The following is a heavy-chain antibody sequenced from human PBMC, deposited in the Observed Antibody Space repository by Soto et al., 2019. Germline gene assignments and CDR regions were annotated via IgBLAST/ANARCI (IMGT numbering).Heavy chain of an antibody. V-gene: IGHV3-30*18. D-gene: IGHD4-17*01. J-gene: IGHJ6*02. CDR3: AKVPYGEPLYYYYGMDV. CDR2: ISYDGSNK. Sequence: GGSLRLSCAASGFTFSSYGMHWVRQAPGKGLEWVAVISYDGSNKYYADSVKGQFTISRDNSKNTLYLQMNSLRAEDTAVYYCAKVPYGEPLYYYYGMDVWGQGTTVTVSS. CDR1: GFTFSSYG.